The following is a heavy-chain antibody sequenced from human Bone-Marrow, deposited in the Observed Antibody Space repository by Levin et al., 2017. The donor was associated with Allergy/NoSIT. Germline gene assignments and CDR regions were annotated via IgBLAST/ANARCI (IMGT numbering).Heavy chain of an antibody. CDR3: GRVYSTSWAGPVGY. Sequence: GGSLRLSCVASGFTFSNYWMHWVRQAPGKGLVWVSRINSDGSSTTYADSVKGRFTISRDNAKNTLYLQMNSLRADDTAVYYCGRVYSTSWAGPVGYWGQGTLVTVSS. D-gene: IGHD2-2*01. CDR1: GFTFSNYW. CDR2: INSDGSST. V-gene: IGHV3-74*01. J-gene: IGHJ4*02.